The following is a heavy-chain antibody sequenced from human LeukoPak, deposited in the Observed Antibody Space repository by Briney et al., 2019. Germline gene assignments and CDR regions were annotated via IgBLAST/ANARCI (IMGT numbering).Heavy chain of an antibody. CDR2: IYYSGST. CDR1: GGSISSSSYF. Sequence: SETLSLTCTVSGGSISSSSYFWGWIRQPPGKGLEWIGYIYYSGSTKYNPSLKSRVSISVDTSKNQFSLKLSSVTAADTAVYYCARGAGAGYNLQPFDYWGQGTLVTVSS. D-gene: IGHD5-24*01. CDR3: ARGAGAGYNLQPFDY. J-gene: IGHJ4*02. V-gene: IGHV4-61*05.